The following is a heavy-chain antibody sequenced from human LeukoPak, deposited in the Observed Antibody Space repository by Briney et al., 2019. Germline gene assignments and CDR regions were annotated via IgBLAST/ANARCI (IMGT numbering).Heavy chain of an antibody. Sequence: ASVEVSGKASGHTFTGFDMQWGAQSAGQRPGGWGGFNPNSGGKNYAKKFQGRVTMTRETSISTAYMELSRLRSDDTAVYYCARGPRNYYDSSGYCVYWGQGTLVTVSS. V-gene: IGHV1-2*02. CDR2: FNPNSGGK. D-gene: IGHD3-22*01. CDR3: ARGPRNYYDSSGYCVY. J-gene: IGHJ4*02. CDR1: GHTFTGFD.